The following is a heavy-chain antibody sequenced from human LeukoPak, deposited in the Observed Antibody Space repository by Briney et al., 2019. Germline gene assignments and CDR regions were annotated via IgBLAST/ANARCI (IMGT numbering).Heavy chain of an antibody. CDR1: GGSVSSGRYY. Sequence: SETLSLTCTVSGGSVSSGRYYWSWIRQPPGKGLEWIGYFYYSGSTNYNPSLKSRVTISVDTSKNKFSLNLSSVTAADTAVYYCAGDRLGAAADYFDYWGQGTLVTVSS. V-gene: IGHV4-61*01. CDR2: FYYSGST. CDR3: AGDRLGAAADYFDY. D-gene: IGHD6-13*01. J-gene: IGHJ4*02.